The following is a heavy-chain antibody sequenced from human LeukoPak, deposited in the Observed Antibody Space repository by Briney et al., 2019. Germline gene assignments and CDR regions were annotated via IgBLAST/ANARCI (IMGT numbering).Heavy chain of an antibody. V-gene: IGHV1-69*13. D-gene: IGHD2-2*01. J-gene: IGHJ4*02. CDR2: IIPIFGTA. CDR1: GGTFSSYA. Sequence: GASVKVSCKASGGTFSSYAISWVRQAPGQGLEWMGWIIPIFGTANYAQKFQGRVTITADESTSTAYMDLSSLRSEDTAVYYCARGVSTGYCSSTSCFSFDYWGQGTLVTVSS. CDR3: ARGVSTGYCSSTSCFSFDY.